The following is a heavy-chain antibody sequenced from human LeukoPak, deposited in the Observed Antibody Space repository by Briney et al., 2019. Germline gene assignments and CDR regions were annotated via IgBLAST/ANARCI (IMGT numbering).Heavy chain of an antibody. V-gene: IGHV4-4*07. CDR3: ARNLWGYSGSYYVLDY. J-gene: IGHJ4*02. Sequence: SETLSLTCTVSGGSISSYYWSWIRQPAGKGLEWIGRIYTSGSTNYNPSLKSRVTISVDKSKNQFSLKLSSVTAADTAVYYCARNLWGYSGSYYVLDYWGQGTLVTVSS. D-gene: IGHD1-26*01. CDR2: IYTSGST. CDR1: GGSISSYY.